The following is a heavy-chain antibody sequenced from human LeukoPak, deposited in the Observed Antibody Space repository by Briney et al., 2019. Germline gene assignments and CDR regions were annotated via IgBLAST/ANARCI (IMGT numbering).Heavy chain of an antibody. J-gene: IGHJ4*02. V-gene: IGHV4-39*01. CDR3: ARGEEYSSSSEDY. Sequence: MSSETLSLTCTVSGGSISSSSYYWGWIRQPPGKGLEWIGSIYYSGSTYYNPSLKSRVTISVDTSKNQFSLKLSSVTAADTAMYYCARGEEYSSSSEDYWGQGTLVTVSS. CDR2: IYYSGST. D-gene: IGHD6-6*01. CDR1: GGSISSSSYY.